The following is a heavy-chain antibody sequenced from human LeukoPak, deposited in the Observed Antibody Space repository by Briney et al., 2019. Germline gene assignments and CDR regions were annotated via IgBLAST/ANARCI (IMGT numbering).Heavy chain of an antibody. D-gene: IGHD6-19*01. V-gene: IGHV4-4*07. CDR3: VREAASSGWYGVSSFGYFFDY. CDR1: GGSMTSYY. CDR2: IYTSRST. J-gene: IGHJ4*02. Sequence: SEALSLTCTVSGGSMTSYYWNWIRQPAGKGLEWIGRIYTSRSTNYNPSLKSRVTISEDTSKNQFSLNLRSVTAADTAVYYCVREAASSGWYGVSSFGYFFDYWGQGALVTVSS.